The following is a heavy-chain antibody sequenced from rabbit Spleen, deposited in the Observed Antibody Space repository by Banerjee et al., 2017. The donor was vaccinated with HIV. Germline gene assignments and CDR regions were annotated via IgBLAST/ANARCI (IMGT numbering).Heavy chain of an antibody. J-gene: IGHJ6*01. CDR3: ARESSYAGYACYGHAARYCGMAL. D-gene: IGHD7-1*01. V-gene: IGHV1S47*01. Sequence: DKKGESGGSPVQSEGDLTVSWKACDLNVSRNAMCWVRQNRGEGPEGVACISHGDGSTIYASSVNGQFTISRTATLNTVSLHMPSLTASYSASYFCARESSYAGYACYGHAARYCGMALWGQGALVTVS. CDR2: ISHGDGST. CDR1: DLNVSRNA.